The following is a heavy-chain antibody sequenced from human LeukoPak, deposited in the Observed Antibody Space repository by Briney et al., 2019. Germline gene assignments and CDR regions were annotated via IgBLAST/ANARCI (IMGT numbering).Heavy chain of an antibody. CDR3: ARVSLAYECGAYHSSRFDF. CDR1: GYTLTDYY. CDR2: INPNSGGT. Sequence: WASVKVSCKAAGYTLTDYYMHWVRQAPGQGLEWMGWINPNSGGTKYAQKLQGRVTMTRDTSISTAYMEPSRLTSDDTAVYYCARVSLAYECGAYHSSRFDFWGQGTLVTVSS. D-gene: IGHD3-22*01. J-gene: IGHJ4*02. V-gene: IGHV1-2*02.